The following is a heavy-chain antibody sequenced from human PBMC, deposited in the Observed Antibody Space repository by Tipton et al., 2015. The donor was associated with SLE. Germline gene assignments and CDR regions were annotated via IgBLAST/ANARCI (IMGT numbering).Heavy chain of an antibody. CDR3: ARGPTSYGDAGSDAFDI. CDR2: LYYSGSI. CDR1: GDSINSGDYS. Sequence: TLSLTCAVSGDSINSGDYSWSWIRQPPGKGLEWIGYLYYSGSINYNPSLKSRVTISIDTSNNHFSLHLTSVTAADTAVYYCARGPTSYGDAGSDAFDIWGQGTMVTVSS. D-gene: IGHD4-17*01. V-gene: IGHV4-61*03. J-gene: IGHJ3*02.